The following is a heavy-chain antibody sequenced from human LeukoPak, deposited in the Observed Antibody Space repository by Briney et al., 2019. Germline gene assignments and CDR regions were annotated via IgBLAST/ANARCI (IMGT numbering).Heavy chain of an antibody. Sequence: GGSLRLSCAASGFTFSGSAMHWVRQASGKGLEWVGRIRSKANSYATAYAASVKGRFTISRDDSKNTAYLQMDSLKTEDTAVYYCTQCGGGRTRECYWGQGTLVTVSS. D-gene: IGHD2-21*01. CDR2: IRSKANSYAT. CDR1: GFTFSGSA. CDR3: TQCGGGRTRECY. V-gene: IGHV3-73*01. J-gene: IGHJ4*02.